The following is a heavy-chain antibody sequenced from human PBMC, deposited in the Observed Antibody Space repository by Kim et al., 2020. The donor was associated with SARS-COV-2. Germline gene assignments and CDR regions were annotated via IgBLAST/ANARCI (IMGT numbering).Heavy chain of an antibody. CDR3: GDYHGVRCPFTY. CDR2: FTGAVLT. V-gene: IGHV3-23*01. D-gene: IGHD3-10*01. Sequence: GGSLRLSCAASGFTFSNFSNYVMTWVRQTPGKRLEWVSSFTGAVLTYYADSVKGRFTISSDNSKHMLYLQLNSLRAEDTAVSYCGDYHGVRCPFTYWCQG. CDR1: GFTFSNFSNYV. J-gene: IGHJ1*01.